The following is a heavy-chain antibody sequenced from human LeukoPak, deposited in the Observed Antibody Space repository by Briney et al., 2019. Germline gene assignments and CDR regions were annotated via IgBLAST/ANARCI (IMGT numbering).Heavy chain of an antibody. J-gene: IGHJ6*01. CDR3: ATKQWLAPPPDS. CDR1: GLTLSQFY. D-gene: IGHD6-19*01. Sequence: GGSLRLLCGASGLTLSQFYRLCVPLAPGKGLENGSRLNTDGPYTTYPDSVKRRFTVSRDNADNPLPLLMDSVRDEDTPVFYCATKQWLAPPPDSWGEGTAVTVSS. CDR2: LNTDGPYT. V-gene: IGHV3-74*01.